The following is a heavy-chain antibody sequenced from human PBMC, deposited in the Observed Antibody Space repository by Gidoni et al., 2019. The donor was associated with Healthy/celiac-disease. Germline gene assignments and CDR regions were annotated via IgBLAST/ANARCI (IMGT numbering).Heavy chain of an antibody. V-gene: IGHV3-23*01. CDR2: ISGSGGST. CDR1: GFTFSSYA. J-gene: IGHJ5*02. CDR3: AKEVYYGSGYNWFDP. Sequence: EVQLLESGGGLVQPGGSLRLSCAASGFTFSSYAMGWVRQAPGKGLEWVAAISGSGGSTYYADSVKGRFTISRDNSKNTLYLQMNSLRAEDTAVYYCAKEVYYGSGYNWFDPWGQGTLVTVSS. D-gene: IGHD3-10*01.